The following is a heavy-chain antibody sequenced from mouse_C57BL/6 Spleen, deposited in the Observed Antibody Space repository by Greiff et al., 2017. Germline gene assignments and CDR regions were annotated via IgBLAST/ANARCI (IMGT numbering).Heavy chain of an antibody. V-gene: IGHV3-6*01. CDR1: GYSITSGYY. D-gene: IGHD1-2*01. CDR2: ISYDGSN. Sequence: ESGPGLVKPSQSLSLTCSVTGYSITSGYYWNWIRQFPGNKLEWMGYISYDGSNNYNPSLKNRISITRDTSKNQFFLKLNSVTTEDTATYYCARDGNYYGPFAYWGQGTLVTVSA. J-gene: IGHJ3*01. CDR3: ARDGNYYGPFAY.